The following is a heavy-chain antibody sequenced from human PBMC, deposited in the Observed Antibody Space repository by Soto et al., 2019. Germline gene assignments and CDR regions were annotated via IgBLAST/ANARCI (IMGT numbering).Heavy chain of an antibody. D-gene: IGHD3-16*01. Sequence: QLQLKESGPGLVRPSETLSLSCSVSGGSITDSKYYWGWVRQSPGKGLEWVGSVYSTGGSYYNPSLESRVTIVVDTSKKSFSLRLTSVTAADAAVYYCVIHQNLRWFFDLWGRGARITVS. CDR1: GGSITDSKYY. J-gene: IGHJ2*01. CDR3: VIHQNLRWFFDL. CDR2: VYSTGGS. V-gene: IGHV4-39*01.